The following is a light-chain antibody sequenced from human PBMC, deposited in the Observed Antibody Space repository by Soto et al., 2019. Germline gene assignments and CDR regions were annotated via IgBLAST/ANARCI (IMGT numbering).Light chain of an antibody. CDR3: QSYATGLSVLYV. Sequence: QPVLTQPPSVSGAPWQRVTISCTGSSSNIGAGYDVHWYQQLPGTAPKLLIYGNNNRPSGVPDRFSGSKSGTSASLAVTGLQAEDEADYYCQSYATGLSVLYVFGTGTKATVL. J-gene: IGLJ1*01. CDR2: GNN. CDR1: SSNIGAGYD. V-gene: IGLV1-40*01.